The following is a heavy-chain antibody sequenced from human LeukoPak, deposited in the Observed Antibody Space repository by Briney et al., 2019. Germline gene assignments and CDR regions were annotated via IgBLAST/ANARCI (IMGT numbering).Heavy chain of an antibody. CDR1: GGSTSSYY. J-gene: IGHJ4*02. D-gene: IGHD3-10*01. V-gene: IGHV4-59*01. Sequence: SETLSLTCTVSGGSTSSYYWSWIRQPPGKGLEWIGYISYSGSTNHNPSLKSRVTISVDTSKNQFSPKLNSVTAADTAVYYCARGEPYYYGSGTLVDYFDYWGQGTLVTVSS. CDR2: ISYSGST. CDR3: ARGEPYYYGSGTLVDYFDY.